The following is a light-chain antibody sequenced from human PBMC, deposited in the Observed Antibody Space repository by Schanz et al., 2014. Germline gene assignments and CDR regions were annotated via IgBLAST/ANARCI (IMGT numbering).Light chain of an antibody. Sequence: EIVLTQSPATLSLSPGERATLSCRASQGVSSYLAWYQQKPGQAPNVLIYGASRRATGIPDRFSGSGSGTDFTLTISRLEPEDFAVYYCQQYGSSPLYAFGQGTKLEI. CDR3: QQYGSSPLYA. J-gene: IGKJ2*01. CDR2: GAS. V-gene: IGKV3-20*01. CDR1: QGVSSY.